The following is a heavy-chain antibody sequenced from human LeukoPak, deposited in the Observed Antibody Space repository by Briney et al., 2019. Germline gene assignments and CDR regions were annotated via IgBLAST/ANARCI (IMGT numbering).Heavy chain of an antibody. Sequence: PSETLSLTCSVSGASINGYFWNWVRQTPEKGLEWIGYVSHTGATTNNPSLKSRVSITIDTSKSQISLSMTSVTAADSALYYCARDRRGSYYTFDLWGPGMIVSVS. CDR1: GASINGYF. J-gene: IGHJ3*01. CDR2: VSHTGAT. V-gene: IGHV4-59*01. D-gene: IGHD1-26*01. CDR3: ARDRRGSYYTFDL.